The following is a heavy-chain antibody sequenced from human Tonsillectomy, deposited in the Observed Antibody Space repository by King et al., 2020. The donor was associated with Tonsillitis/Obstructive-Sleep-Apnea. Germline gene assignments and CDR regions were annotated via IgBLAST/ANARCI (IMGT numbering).Heavy chain of an antibody. CDR3: AKGGRGGVGGVYFDL. CDR2: ISGDGGST. J-gene: IGHJ2*01. D-gene: IGHD2-15*01. Sequence: VQLVESGGGVVQPGGSLRLSCAASGFTFDDYAMHWVRQAPGKGLEWVSLISGDGGSTYYADSVKGRFTISRDNSKNSLYLQMNSLRTEDTALYYCAKGGRGGVGGVYFDLWGRGTLVIVSS. CDR1: GFTFDDYA. V-gene: IGHV3-43*02.